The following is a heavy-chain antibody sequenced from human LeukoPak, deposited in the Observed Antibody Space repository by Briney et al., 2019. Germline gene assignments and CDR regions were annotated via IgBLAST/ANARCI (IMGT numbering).Heavy chain of an antibody. D-gene: IGHD3-16*01. CDR3: ARVAPSTPAFYYEGVGV. Sequence: SETLSLTCTVSGDSISNKNFYWGWIRQPPGKGLEWIGSVYHSGSTYYNPSLKSRVAISVDTSKNQFSLRLNSVTAADSAVYFCARVAPSTPAFYYEGVGVWGQGIRVTVSS. J-gene: IGHJ6*02. V-gene: IGHV4-39*07. CDR1: GDSISNKNFY. CDR2: VYHSGST.